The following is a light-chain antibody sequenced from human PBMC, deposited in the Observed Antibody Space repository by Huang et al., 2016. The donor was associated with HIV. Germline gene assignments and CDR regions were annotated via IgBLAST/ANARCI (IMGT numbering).Light chain of an antibody. CDR2: EVS. CDR1: QSLLYTDGKTY. Sequence: DIVMTQTPLSLSVTPGQPASMSCKSTQSLLYTDGKTYLYWFHQKPGQSPQLLIYEVSKRLSGVPDRFSGSGSGTDFTLKISRVEAEDVGIYYCMQSKQFPLTFGQGTKVEIK. V-gene: IGKV2D-29*02. CDR3: MQSKQFPLT. J-gene: IGKJ1*01.